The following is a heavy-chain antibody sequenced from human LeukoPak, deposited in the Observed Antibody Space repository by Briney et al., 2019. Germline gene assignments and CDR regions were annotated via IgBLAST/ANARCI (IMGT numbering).Heavy chain of an antibody. V-gene: IGHV1-69*13. Sequence: SVKVSCKASGGTFSSYAISWVRQAPGQGLEWMGGIIPIFGTANYAQKFQGRVTITADESTSTAYMELSSLRSEDTAVYYGARGSRPVYNLLTGKRYFDYWGQGTLLTVSS. D-gene: IGHD3-9*01. CDR1: GGTFSSYA. CDR2: IIPIFGTA. CDR3: ARGSRPVYNLLTGKRYFDY. J-gene: IGHJ4*02.